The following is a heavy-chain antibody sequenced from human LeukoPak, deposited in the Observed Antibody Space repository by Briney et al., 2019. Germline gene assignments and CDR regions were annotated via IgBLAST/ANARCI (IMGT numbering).Heavy chain of an antibody. J-gene: IGHJ6*02. Sequence: PGGSLRLSCVASGFTVSSKYMTWVRQAPGKGLEWVSVFYSSGTTNYADSVKGRFIISRDNSKNTLYLQMNSLRAEDTAVYYCASRGEYSSSWYGMDVWGQGTTVTVSS. CDR2: FYSSGTT. CDR1: GFTVSSKY. V-gene: IGHV3-53*01. D-gene: IGHD6-13*01. CDR3: ASRGEYSSSWYGMDV.